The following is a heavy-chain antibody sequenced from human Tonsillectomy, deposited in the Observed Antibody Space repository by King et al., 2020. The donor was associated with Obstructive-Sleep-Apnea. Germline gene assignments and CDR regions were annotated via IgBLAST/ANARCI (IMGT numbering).Heavy chain of an antibody. J-gene: IGHJ6*02. CDR1: GGTFSNYV. Sequence: QLVQSGAEVRKPGSSVTVSCKASGGTFSNYVITWVRQAPGQGLEWMGGIVPVANVVKLAQKFQDRVTLTADRSTSTAYMDLGSLTKEDTAVYYCAGTPPPVPVPDSSLWEHFCCYPLDVWGQGTTVTVSS. V-gene: IGHV1-69*17. D-gene: IGHD2-15*01. CDR3: AGTPPPVPVPDSSLWEHFCCYPLDV. CDR2: IVPVANVV.